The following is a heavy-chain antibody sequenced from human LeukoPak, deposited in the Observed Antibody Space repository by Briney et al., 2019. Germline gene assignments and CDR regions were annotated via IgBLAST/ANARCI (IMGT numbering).Heavy chain of an antibody. J-gene: IGHJ3*02. V-gene: IGHV3-23*01. CDR2: ISGGGGST. D-gene: IGHD6-13*01. CDR1: GFTFNNYA. Sequence: RGSLRLSCVASGFTFNNYAMNWVRQAPGKGLEGVSSISGGGGSTFYADSVKGRFTISRDNSKITVDLQMNSLRAEDTAVYYCAKGIGIAAASSDALDIWGQGTIVTVSA. CDR3: AKGIGIAAASSDALDI.